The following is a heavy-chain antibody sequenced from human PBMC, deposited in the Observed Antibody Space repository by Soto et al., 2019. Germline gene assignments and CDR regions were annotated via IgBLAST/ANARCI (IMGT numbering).Heavy chain of an antibody. V-gene: IGHV3-30*18. Sequence: QVQPVESGGGVVQPGRSLRLSCAVSGFTFSSYGMHWVRQAPGKGLEWVAVISYDGSNKYYADSVKGRFTISRDNSKNTLYLQMNSLRAEDTAVYYCAKGVQLWLRGHFDYWGQGTLVTVSS. CDR2: ISYDGSNK. CDR3: AKGVQLWLRGHFDY. D-gene: IGHD5-18*01. J-gene: IGHJ4*02. CDR1: GFTFSSYG.